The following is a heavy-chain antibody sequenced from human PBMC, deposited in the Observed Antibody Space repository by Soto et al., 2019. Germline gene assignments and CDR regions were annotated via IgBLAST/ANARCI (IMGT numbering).Heavy chain of an antibody. CDR3: ARGRGYSGDDHYYYFDMDV. V-gene: IGHV1-69*01. D-gene: IGHD5-12*01. CDR1: GGTFNNYP. CDR2: SIPIFGTA. J-gene: IGHJ6*02. Sequence: QVQLVQSGAEVKKPGSSVKVSCKASGGTFNNYPITWVRQAPGEGLEWMGGSIPIFGTANYAQKLQGRVTISVDESTSTAYMELSSLRSEDTAVYYCARGRGYSGDDHYYYFDMDVWGQVTTVTVSS.